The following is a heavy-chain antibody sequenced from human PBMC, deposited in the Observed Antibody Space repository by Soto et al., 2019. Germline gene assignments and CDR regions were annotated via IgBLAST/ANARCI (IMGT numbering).Heavy chain of an antibody. Sequence: QVPLVQSGAEVKKPGASVKVSCKASGYTFTSYGISWVRQAPGQGLEWMGWISAYNGNTNYAQKLQGRVTMTTDTSTSTAYMELRSLRSDDTAVYYCARDRGQIYYDILTGYYSFDYWGQGTLVTVSS. D-gene: IGHD3-9*01. CDR2: ISAYNGNT. J-gene: IGHJ4*02. CDR3: ARDRGQIYYDILTGYYSFDY. V-gene: IGHV1-18*01. CDR1: GYTFTSYG.